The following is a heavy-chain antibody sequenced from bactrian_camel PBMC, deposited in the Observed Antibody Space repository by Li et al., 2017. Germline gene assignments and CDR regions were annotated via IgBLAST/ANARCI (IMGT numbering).Heavy chain of an antibody. CDR1: GATGSTYT. V-gene: IGHV3-3*01. Sequence: HVQLVESGGGSAQTGESLRLSCAASGATGSTYTMSWFRQAPGKEREGVVAISSLTNTPYYYDDSVKGRFAISQDIAKNTVYLQMDSLKPEDTAMYYCALRGWGDGDVCYAEEGPGRTYNYWGQGTQVTVS. CDR3: ALRGWGDGDVCYAEEGPGRTYNY. D-gene: IGHD5*01. J-gene: IGHJ4*01. CDR2: ISSLTNTP.